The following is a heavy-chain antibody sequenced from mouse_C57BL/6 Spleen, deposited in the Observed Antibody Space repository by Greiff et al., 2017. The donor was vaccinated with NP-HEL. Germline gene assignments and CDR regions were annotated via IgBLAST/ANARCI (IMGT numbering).Heavy chain of an antibody. J-gene: IGHJ2*01. Sequence: VQLKESGAELVRPGASVKLSCTASGFNIKDDYMHWVKQRPEQGLEWIGWIDPENGDTEYASKFQGKATITADTSSNTAYLQLSSLTSEDTAVYYCTTEIRDYDRGFDYWGQGTTLTVSS. D-gene: IGHD2-4*01. CDR1: GFNIKDDY. CDR3: TTEIRDYDRGFDY. V-gene: IGHV14-4*01. CDR2: IDPENGDT.